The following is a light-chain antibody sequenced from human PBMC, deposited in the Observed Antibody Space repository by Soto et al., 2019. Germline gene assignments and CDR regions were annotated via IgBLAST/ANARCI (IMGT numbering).Light chain of an antibody. J-gene: IGLJ2*01. CDR2: DVS. Sequence: QSALTQPASVSGSPGQSITISCTGTSSDVGIYKFVSWYQQHPGKAPKLMIYDVSNRPSGVSNRFSGSKSGNTASLTISGLQAEDEADYYCSSYTSSSTPVFGGGTKVTVL. V-gene: IGLV2-14*03. CDR1: SSDVGIYKF. CDR3: SSYTSSSTPV.